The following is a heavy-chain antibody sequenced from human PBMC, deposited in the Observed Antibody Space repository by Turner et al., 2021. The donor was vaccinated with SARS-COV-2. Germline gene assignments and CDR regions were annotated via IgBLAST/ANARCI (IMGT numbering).Heavy chain of an antibody. CDR1: GFTFSSYA. V-gene: IGHV3-23*01. J-gene: IGHJ4*02. CDR2: ISGSGGST. Sequence: EVQLLESGGGLVQPGGSLRLSCAASGFTFSSYAMSWVRQAPGKGREWVSAISGSGGSTYYADSVKGQFTISRDNSKNTLYLQMNSRRAEDTAVYYCAKDFFLQQLLFDYWGQGTLVTVSS. CDR3: AKDFFLQQLLFDY. D-gene: IGHD6-13*01.